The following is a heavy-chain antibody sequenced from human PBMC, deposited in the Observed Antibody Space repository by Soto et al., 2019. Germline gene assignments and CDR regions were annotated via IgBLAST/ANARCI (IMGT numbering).Heavy chain of an antibody. D-gene: IGHD3-16*01. CDR1: GFTFSSYA. V-gene: IGHV3-23*01. CDR2: ISGSGGST. CDR3: ARRGIGAYFDY. Sequence: EVQLLESGGGLVQPGGSLRLSCAASGFTFSSYARRWVRQAPGKGLEWVSAISGSGGSTYYADSVKGRFTFSRDNSKNTLSLQMNSLRAEDTAVYYCARRGIGAYFDYWGQGTLVTVSS. J-gene: IGHJ4*02.